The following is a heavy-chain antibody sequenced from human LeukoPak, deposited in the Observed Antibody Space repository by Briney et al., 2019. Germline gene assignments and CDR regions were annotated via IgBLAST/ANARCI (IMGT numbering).Heavy chain of an antibody. CDR1: GFTFSSYA. D-gene: IGHD6-13*01. CDR3: ARDRVFVRRGPRD. CDR2: ISGSGGST. J-gene: IGHJ4*02. Sequence: GGSLRLSCAAPGFTFSSYAMSWVRQAPGKGLEWVSAISGSGGSTYYADSVKGRFTIPRDNSKNTLYLQMNSLRAEDTAVYYCARDRVFVRRGPRDWGQGTLVTVSS. V-gene: IGHV3-23*01.